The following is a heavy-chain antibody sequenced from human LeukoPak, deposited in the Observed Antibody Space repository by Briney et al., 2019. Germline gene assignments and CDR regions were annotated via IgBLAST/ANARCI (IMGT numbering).Heavy chain of an antibody. Sequence: SETLSLTCAVYGGSFSGYCWSWIRQPPGKGLEWIGEINHSGSTNYNPSLKSRVTISVDTSKNQFSLKLSSVTAADTAVYYCARGRRLGSGSYYPANYYYYYMDVWGKGTTVTVSS. CDR3: ARGRRLGSGSYYPANYYYYYMDV. J-gene: IGHJ6*03. D-gene: IGHD3-10*02. CDR2: INHSGST. V-gene: IGHV4-34*01. CDR1: GGSFSGYC.